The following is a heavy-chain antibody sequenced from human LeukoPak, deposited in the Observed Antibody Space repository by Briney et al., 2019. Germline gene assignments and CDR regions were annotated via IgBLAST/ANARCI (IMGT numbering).Heavy chain of an antibody. CDR2: INPNSGGT. Sequence: GASVKVSCKASGYTFTGYYMHWVRQAPGQGLEWMGWINPNSGGTNYAQKFQGRVTMTRDTSISTAYMELSRLRSDDTAVYYCARADSKPLGASYGNPIAAKEPLYAFDIWGQGTMVTVSS. CDR3: ARADSKPLGASYGNPIAAKEPLYAFDI. J-gene: IGHJ3*02. D-gene: IGHD6-13*01. CDR1: GYTFTGYY. V-gene: IGHV1-2*02.